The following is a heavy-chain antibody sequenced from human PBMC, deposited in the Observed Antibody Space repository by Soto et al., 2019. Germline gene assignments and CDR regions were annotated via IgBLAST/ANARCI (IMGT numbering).Heavy chain of an antibody. J-gene: IGHJ5*02. CDR2: INPNSGGT. CDR1: GYTFTGYY. D-gene: IGHD2-2*01. V-gene: IGHV1-2*02. Sequence: GASVKVSCKASGYTFTGYYMHWVRQAPGQGLEWMGWINPNSGGTNYAQKFQGRVTMTRDTSISTAYMELSRLRSDDTAVYYCARGPSTSGSWFDPWGQGTRVTVSS. CDR3: ARGPSTSGSWFDP.